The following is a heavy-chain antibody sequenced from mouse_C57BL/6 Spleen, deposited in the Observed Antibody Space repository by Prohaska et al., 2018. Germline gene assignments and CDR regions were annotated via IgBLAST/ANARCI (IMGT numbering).Heavy chain of an antibody. CDR1: GYTFTSYT. CDR2: IHPSSVYT. CDR3: ARGLEFAY. J-gene: IGHJ3*01. V-gene: IGHV1-4*01. D-gene: IGHD4-1*01. Sequence: QVQLQQSGAELARPGASVQMSCKASGYTFTSYTMHWVKQRPGQGLEWIGYIHPSSVYTKYNQKFKDKGTLTADKCSSIAYVKLSSLRSEDCAVYYCARGLEFAYWGQGTLVTVSA.